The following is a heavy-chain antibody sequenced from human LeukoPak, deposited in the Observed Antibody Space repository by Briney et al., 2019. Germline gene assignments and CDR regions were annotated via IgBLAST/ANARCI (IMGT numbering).Heavy chain of an antibody. CDR1: GFIFSDYG. D-gene: IGHD1-1*01. CDR2: TRFDGSIK. Sequence: GGSLRLPCAVSGFIFSDYGFHWVRQAPGKGLEWVAVTRFDGSIKQYADSVKGRFTISRDDSKNTLYLQMNFLKSEDTAVYYCARWWGTRQYYFDYWGQVTLVTVSS. CDR3: ARWWGTRQYYFDY. V-gene: IGHV3-33*01. J-gene: IGHJ4*02.